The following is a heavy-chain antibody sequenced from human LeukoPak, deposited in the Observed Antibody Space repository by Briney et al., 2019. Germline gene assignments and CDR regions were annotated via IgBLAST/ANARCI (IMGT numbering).Heavy chain of an antibody. V-gene: IGHV4-4*07. CDR2: IYTSGST. CDR3: AGWDGDSHFDY. D-gene: IGHD4-17*01. J-gene: IGHJ4*02. Sequence: PSETLSLTCTVSGGSISSYYWSWIRQPAGKGLEWIGRIYTSGSTNYNPSLKSRVTMSVDTSKNQLSLRLTSVTAADTAVYYCAGWDGDSHFDYWGQGTLVTVSS. CDR1: GGSISSYY.